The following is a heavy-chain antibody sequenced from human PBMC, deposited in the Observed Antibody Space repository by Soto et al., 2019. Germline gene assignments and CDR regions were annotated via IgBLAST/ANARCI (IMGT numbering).Heavy chain of an antibody. CDR2: INHSGST. V-gene: IGHV4-34*01. CDR1: GGSFCGYY. D-gene: IGHD3-16*02. Sequence: PSETLSLTCAVYGGSFCGYYWSWIRQPPGKGLEWIGEINHSGSTNYNPSLKSRVTISVDTSKNQFSLKLSSVTAADTAVYYCARGYDYVWGSYRPRPRDAFDIWGQGTMVTVSS. CDR3: ARGYDYVWGSYRPRPRDAFDI. J-gene: IGHJ3*02.